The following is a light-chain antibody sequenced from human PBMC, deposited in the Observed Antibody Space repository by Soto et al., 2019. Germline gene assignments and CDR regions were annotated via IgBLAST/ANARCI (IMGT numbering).Light chain of an antibody. J-gene: IGLJ1*01. CDR1: SSDGGGYNY. CDR3: SSYAGSSKV. Sequence: QSVLTQPRSASGSPGQSVAISCTGTSSDGGGYNYVSWYQQHPGKAPKLMIYEVNKRPSGVADRFSGSKTGNTASLTVSGLQAEDEADYCCSSYAGSSKVCGTGTKVTVL. CDR2: EVN. V-gene: IGLV2-8*01.